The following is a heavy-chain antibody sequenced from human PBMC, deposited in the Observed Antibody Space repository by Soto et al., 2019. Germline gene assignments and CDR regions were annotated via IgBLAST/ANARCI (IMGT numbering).Heavy chain of an antibody. CDR2: ISYDGSNK. CDR1: GFTFSSYG. Sequence: RLSCAASGFTFSSYGMHWVRQAPGKGLEWVAVISYDGSNKYYADSVKGRFTISRDNSKNTLYLQMNSLRAEDTAVYYCAKDPVAPYSSGWYYFDYWGQGTLVTVSS. CDR3: AKDPVAPYSSGWYYFDY. J-gene: IGHJ4*02. V-gene: IGHV3-30*18. D-gene: IGHD6-19*01.